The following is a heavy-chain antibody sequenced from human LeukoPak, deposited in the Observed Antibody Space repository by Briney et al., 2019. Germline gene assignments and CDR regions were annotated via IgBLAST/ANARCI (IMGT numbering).Heavy chain of an antibody. Sequence: SETLSLTCTVSGGSISSSSYYWGWIRQPPGKGLEWIGSIYYSGSTYYNPSLKSRVTISVDTSKNQFSLKLSSVTAADTAVYYCAREGRGIAAAASHYYYYGMDVWGQGTTVTVSS. V-gene: IGHV4-39*07. CDR3: AREGRGIAAAASHYYYYGMDV. CDR2: IYYSGST. CDR1: GGSISSSSYY. D-gene: IGHD6-13*01. J-gene: IGHJ6*02.